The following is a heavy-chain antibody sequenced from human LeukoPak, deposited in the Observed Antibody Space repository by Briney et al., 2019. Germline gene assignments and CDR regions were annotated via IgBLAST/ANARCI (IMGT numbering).Heavy chain of an antibody. CDR2: IYYSGST. Sequence: SETLSLTCTVSGGSISSYYWSWIRQPPGKGLEWIGYIYYSGSTNYNPSLKSRVTISVDTSKNQFSLKLSSVTAADTAVYYCAREPPSIAAGFDPWGQGTLVTVSS. CDR1: GGSISSYY. D-gene: IGHD6-13*01. CDR3: AREPPSIAAGFDP. J-gene: IGHJ5*02. V-gene: IGHV4-59*01.